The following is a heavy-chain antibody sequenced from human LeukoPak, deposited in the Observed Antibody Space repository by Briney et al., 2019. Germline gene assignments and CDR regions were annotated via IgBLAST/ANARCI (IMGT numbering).Heavy chain of an antibody. CDR1: GGTFRSYA. CDR3: AIFQGTYGDNENDY. V-gene: IGHV1-69*01. J-gene: IGHJ4*02. D-gene: IGHD4-17*01. Sequence: SVTVSCKASGGTFRSYAITWVRQAPGKGLEWMGGIIPMINTPKYAQKFQGRVSITADESTSTGYMEVSSLRSEDTAVYYCAIFQGTYGDNENDYWGQGTLVTVSS. CDR2: IIPMINTP.